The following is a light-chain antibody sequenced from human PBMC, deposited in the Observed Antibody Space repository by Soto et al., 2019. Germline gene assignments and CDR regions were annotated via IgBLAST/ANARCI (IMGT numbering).Light chain of an antibody. CDR3: ISYTSSSTLVV. CDR2: DVS. J-gene: IGLJ2*01. CDR1: SSDVGGYVY. Sequence: QSVLTQPASVSGSPGQSITISCTGTSSDVGGYVYVSWYQQHPGKAPKLMIYDVSNRPSGVSNRFSGSKSGNTASLTISGLQAEDEADYYCISYTSSSTLVVFGGGTKLTVL. V-gene: IGLV2-14*03.